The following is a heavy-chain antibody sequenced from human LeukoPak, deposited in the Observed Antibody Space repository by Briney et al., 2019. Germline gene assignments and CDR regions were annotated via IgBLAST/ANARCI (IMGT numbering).Heavy chain of an antibody. J-gene: IGHJ6*02. CDR1: GFIFSSNA. V-gene: IGHV3-30-3*01. CDR3: ARDLRPDSYFYNLDV. Sequence: GGSLRLSCVVSGFIFSSNAMHWVRQAPGKGLEWLAVISYDGTNKYYADSVKGRFTISRDNSRNTLFLQMSSLKTDDTALYYCARDLRPDSYFYNLDVWGLGTTVTVSS. CDR2: ISYDGTNK. D-gene: IGHD2/OR15-2a*01.